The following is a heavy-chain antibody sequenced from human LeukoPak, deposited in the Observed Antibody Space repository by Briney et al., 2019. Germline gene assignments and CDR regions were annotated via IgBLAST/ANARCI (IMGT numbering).Heavy chain of an antibody. CDR1: GFTLSSYS. V-gene: IGHV3-48*04. J-gene: IGHJ6*03. CDR2: ISFSSSPI. CDR3: ARARAGVYMDV. Sequence: GGALRLSCAASGFTLSSYSMNWVRPAPGKGLEWVSYISFSSSPIYYADSVKGRFIISRDNAKNSLYLQMKSLRAEDTAMYYCARARAGVYMDVWGKGTTVTVSS. D-gene: IGHD2-8*01.